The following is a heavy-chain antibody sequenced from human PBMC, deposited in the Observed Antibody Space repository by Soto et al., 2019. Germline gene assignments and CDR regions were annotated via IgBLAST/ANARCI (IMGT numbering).Heavy chain of an antibody. J-gene: IGHJ6*02. V-gene: IGHV3-30-3*01. D-gene: IGHD6-19*01. CDR1: GFTFSSYA. CDR3: ARSGGWSDYYYYGMDV. Sequence: QVQLVESGGGVVQPGRSLRLSCAASGFTFSSYAMHWVRQAPGKGLEWVAVISYDGSNKYYADSVKGRFTISRDNSKNPLYLQMNSLRAEDTAVYYCARSGGWSDYYYYGMDVWGQGTTVTVSS. CDR2: ISYDGSNK.